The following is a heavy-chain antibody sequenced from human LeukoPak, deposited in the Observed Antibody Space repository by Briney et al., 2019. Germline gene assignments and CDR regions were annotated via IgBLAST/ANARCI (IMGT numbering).Heavy chain of an antibody. J-gene: IGHJ4*02. CDR1: GYSFTSYW. V-gene: IGHV5-51*01. Sequence: GESLKISCKGSGYSFTSYWIGWVRQMPGKGLEWMGIIYPGDYDTIYSPYFQGQVPISADKSISTAYLQWSSLKASDTAMYYCARPRRVGAIWGGSDYWGQGTLVTVSS. CDR2: IYPGDYDT. D-gene: IGHD1-26*01. CDR3: ARPRRVGAIWGGSDY.